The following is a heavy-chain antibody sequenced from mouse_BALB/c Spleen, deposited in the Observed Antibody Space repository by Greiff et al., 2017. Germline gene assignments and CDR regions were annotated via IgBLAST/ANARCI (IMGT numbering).Heavy chain of an antibody. CDR3: TRGLIRTVVTSPMDY. CDR1: GYTFTSYW. V-gene: IGHV1-5*01. Sequence: EVQLQQSGTVLARPGASVKMSCKASGYTFTSYWMHWVKQRPGQGLEWIGAIYPGNSDTSYNQKFKGKAKLTAVTSTSTAYMELSSLTNEDSAVYYCTRGLIRTVVTSPMDYWGQGTSVTVSS. J-gene: IGHJ4*01. CDR2: IYPGNSDT. D-gene: IGHD1-1*01.